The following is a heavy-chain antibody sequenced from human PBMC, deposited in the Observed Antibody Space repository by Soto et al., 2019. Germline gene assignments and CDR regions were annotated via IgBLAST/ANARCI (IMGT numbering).Heavy chain of an antibody. CDR1: GDRVSSKSAT. V-gene: IGHV6-1*01. CDR2: TYYRSKWHN. D-gene: IGHD3-10*02. J-gene: IGHJ4*02. Sequence: SHAVSITYAISGDRVSSKSATWNWIRQFPSRGLEWLGRTYYRSKWHNEYAVSVKSRITINPDTSKNQFSLQLNSVTPEDTAVHYGARMDDVWGQATLVTV. CDR3: ARMDDV.